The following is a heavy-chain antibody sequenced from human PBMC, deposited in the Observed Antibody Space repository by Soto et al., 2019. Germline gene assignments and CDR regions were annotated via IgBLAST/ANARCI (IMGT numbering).Heavy chain of an antibody. CDR2: ITSSGSYV. D-gene: IGHD2-8*01. CDR3: VKDEGIEAMDV. V-gene: IGHV3-21*01. Sequence: LRLSCVTSGFTFSRNSMNWVRQAPGKGLEWVASITSSGSYVYYADSVKGRFSASRDNAKNSLSLQMDSLRPDDTAIYFCVKDEGIEAMDVWGRGTLVTVS. J-gene: IGHJ4*02. CDR1: GFTFSRNS.